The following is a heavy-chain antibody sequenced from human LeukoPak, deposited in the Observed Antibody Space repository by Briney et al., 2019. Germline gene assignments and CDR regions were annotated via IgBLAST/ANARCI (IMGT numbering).Heavy chain of an antibody. D-gene: IGHD2-2*01. CDR2: IIPILGKA. V-gene: IGHV1-69*08. CDR1: GGTFSSYT. J-gene: IGHJ6*03. CDR3: ARGVPAADYYYYYMDV. Sequence: GASVKVSCKASGGTFSSYTISWVRQAPGQGLEWMGRIIPILGKANYAQKFQGRVTITADKSTSTAYMELSSLRSEDTAVYYCARGVPAADYYYYYMDVWGKGTTVTVSS.